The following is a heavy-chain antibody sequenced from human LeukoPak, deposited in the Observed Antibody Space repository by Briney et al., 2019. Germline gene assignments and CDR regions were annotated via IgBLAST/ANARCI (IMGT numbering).Heavy chain of an antibody. CDR2: ISGSAAGGGT. J-gene: IGHJ6*02. CDR3: AKTRGHDMDV. CDR1: GFSFSTYG. D-gene: IGHD3-16*01. Sequence: GGSLRLSCAASGFSFSTYGMSWVRQAPGKGLDWVSAISGSAAGGGTYYAVSVKGRFTIAGDNSQNTLYLQMSSLRAEDTAVYYCAKTRGHDMDVWGQGTTVIVSS. V-gene: IGHV3-23*01.